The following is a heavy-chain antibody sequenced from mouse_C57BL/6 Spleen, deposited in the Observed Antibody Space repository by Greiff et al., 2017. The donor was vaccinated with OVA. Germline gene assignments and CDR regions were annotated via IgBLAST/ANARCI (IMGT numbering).Heavy chain of an antibody. CDR1: GFTFSDYY. CDR3: ARQKTGTFAMDY. Sequence: EVKLMESGGGLVQPGGSLKLSCAASGFTFSDYYMYWVRQTPEKRLEWVAYISNGGGSTYYPDTVKGRFTISRDNAKNTLYLQMSRLKSEDTAMYYCARQKTGTFAMDYWGQGTSVTVSS. V-gene: IGHV5-12*01. J-gene: IGHJ4*01. CDR2: ISNGGGST. D-gene: IGHD4-1*01.